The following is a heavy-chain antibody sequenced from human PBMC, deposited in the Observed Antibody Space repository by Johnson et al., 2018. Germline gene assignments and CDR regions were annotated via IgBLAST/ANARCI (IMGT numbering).Heavy chain of an antibody. D-gene: IGHD2-2*02. CDR2: FIPIFDTA. V-gene: IGHV1-69*01. Sequence: VQLVESGAEVKKPGSSVKVSCKASGGTFSKYAISWVRQAPGQGLEWMGGFIPIFDTANYAQKFQGRVTITGDESTNTGYMELSSLRSGDTAVYYCTGSNCGRTGCYKCYCYYYGRDVGGQGTTVTVSS. CDR1: GGTFSKYA. J-gene: IGHJ6*02. CDR3: TGSNCGRTGCYKCYCYYYGRDV.